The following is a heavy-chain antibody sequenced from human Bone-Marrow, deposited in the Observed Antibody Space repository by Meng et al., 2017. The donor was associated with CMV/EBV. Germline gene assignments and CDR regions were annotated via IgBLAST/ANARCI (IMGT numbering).Heavy chain of an antibody. Sequence: VYGGSFSGYYWSWIRQPPGKGLEWIGEINHSGSTNYNPSLKSRVTISVDTSKNQFSLKLSSVTAADTAVYYCARGPPAAASSRGFDPWGQGTLVTVSS. CDR3: ARGPPAAASSRGFDP. V-gene: IGHV4-34*01. D-gene: IGHD6-13*01. CDR1: GGSFSGYY. CDR2: INHSGST. J-gene: IGHJ5*02.